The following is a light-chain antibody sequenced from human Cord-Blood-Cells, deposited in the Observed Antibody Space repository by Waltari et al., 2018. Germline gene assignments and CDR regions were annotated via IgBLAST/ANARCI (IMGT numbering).Light chain of an antibody. Sequence: DIQMTQSPSSLSASVGDRVTITCRASQSISSYVKWYQQKPGKDPKLLIDAASSLQSGVPSRFSGSGSGTDFTLTISSLQPEDFATYYCQQSDSTPRTFGQGTKLEIK. J-gene: IGKJ2*02. CDR1: QSISSY. V-gene: IGKV1-39*01. CDR3: QQSDSTPRT. CDR2: AAS.